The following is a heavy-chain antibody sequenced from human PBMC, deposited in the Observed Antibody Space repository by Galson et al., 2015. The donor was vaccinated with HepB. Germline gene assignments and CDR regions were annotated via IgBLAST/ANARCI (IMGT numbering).Heavy chain of an antibody. CDR1: GFTFSKDW. J-gene: IGHJ4*02. V-gene: IGHV3-74*03. Sequence: SLRLSCAASGFTFSKDWMHWVRQAPGKGLVWVSRINSDGSTTTYADSVKGRFTISRDNAKNTLYLQMNSLRAEDTAVYYCVRRLGASDNWGQGTLVTVPS. D-gene: IGHD7-27*01. CDR2: INSDGSTT. CDR3: VRRLGASDN.